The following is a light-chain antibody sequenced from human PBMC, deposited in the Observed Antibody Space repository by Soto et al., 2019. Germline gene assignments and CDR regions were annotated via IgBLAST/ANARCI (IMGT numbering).Light chain of an antibody. CDR1: QSVLYSSNNKNH. V-gene: IGKV4-1*01. Sequence: DIVMTQSPDSLAVSLGERATINCKSSQSVLYSSNNKNHLAWYQQKPGQPPKLVIYWASTRESGVPDRFSGSGSGTDFTLTISSLQAEDVAVYYCQQYYTTPLTFGPGTKVDIK. CDR2: WAS. CDR3: QQYYTTPLT. J-gene: IGKJ3*01.